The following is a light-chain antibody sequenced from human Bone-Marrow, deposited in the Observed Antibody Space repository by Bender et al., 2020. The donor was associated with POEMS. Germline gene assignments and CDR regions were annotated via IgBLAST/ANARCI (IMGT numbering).Light chain of an antibody. CDR1: DLGDKY. J-gene: IGLJ2*01. CDR2: LDT. V-gene: IGLV3-1*01. Sequence: SYEVTQPPSVSVSPGQTASITCSGDDLGDKYVAWYQQKPGQSPVLVIYLDTKRPSGIPERFSGSNSGNPATLTISGTQAMDEADYYCQAWDTYSVIFGGGTKLTVL. CDR3: QAWDTYSVI.